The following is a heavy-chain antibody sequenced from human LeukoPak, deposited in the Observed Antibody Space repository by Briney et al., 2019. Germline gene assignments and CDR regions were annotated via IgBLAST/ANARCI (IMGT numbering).Heavy chain of an antibody. J-gene: IGHJ5*02. Sequence: SQTLSLTCTVSGGSLSSGSYFWSWIQQSAGKRLEWSGRIDCRGNTNYNPSLKSRVTISLATSKNQFSLNLSSVTAADPAVYYCAREPLPNGVWRVGWFDPWGQGTLVTVSS. D-gene: IGHD2-8*01. V-gene: IGHV4-61*02. CDR2: IDCRGNT. CDR1: GGSLSSGSYF. CDR3: AREPLPNGVWRVGWFDP.